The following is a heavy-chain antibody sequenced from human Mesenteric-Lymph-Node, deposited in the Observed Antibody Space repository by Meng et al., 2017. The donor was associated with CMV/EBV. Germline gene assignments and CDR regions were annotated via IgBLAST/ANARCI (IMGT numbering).Heavy chain of an antibody. D-gene: IGHD4-11*01. CDR1: GFTFSNAW. CDR2: IKSKTDGGTT. CDR3: ARDGRDSNPDY. J-gene: IGHJ4*02. V-gene: IGHV3-15*01. Sequence: ASGFTFSNAWMSWVRQAPGKGLEWVGRIKSKTDGGTTDYAAPVKGRFTISRDDSKNTLYLQMNSLKTEDTAVYYCARDGRDSNPDYWGQGTLVTVSS.